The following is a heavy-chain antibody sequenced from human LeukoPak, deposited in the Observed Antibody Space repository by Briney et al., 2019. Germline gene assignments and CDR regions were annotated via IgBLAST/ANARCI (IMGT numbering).Heavy chain of an antibody. J-gene: IGHJ4*02. CDR1: GGSISSYY. CDR2: ICTSGST. CDR3: ARMWSSFVRQTSFDY. V-gene: IGHV4-4*07. D-gene: IGHD2-21*01. Sequence: SEALSLTCTVSGGSISSYYWSWIRQPAGKGLEWIGRICTSGSTNYNPSLKSRVTMSVDTSKNQFSLKLSSVTAADTAVYYCARMWSSFVRQTSFDYWGQGTLVTVSS.